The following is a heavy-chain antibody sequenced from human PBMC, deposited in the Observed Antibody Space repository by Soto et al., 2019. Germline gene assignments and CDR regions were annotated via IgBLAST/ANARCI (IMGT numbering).Heavy chain of an antibody. CDR1: GFTFSSYS. D-gene: IGHD3-10*01. V-gene: IGHV3-21*01. CDR2: ISSSSSYI. J-gene: IGHJ4*02. Sequence: GGSLRLSCAASGFTFSSYSMNWVRQAPGKGLEWVSSISSSSSYIYYADSVKGRFTISRDNAKNSLYLQMNSLRAEDTAVYYCARDAPGWFGELSAPDNHDYWGQGTLVTVSS. CDR3: ARDAPGWFGELSAPDNHDY.